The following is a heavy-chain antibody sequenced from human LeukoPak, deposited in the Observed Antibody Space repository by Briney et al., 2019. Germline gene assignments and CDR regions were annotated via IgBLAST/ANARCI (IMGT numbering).Heavy chain of an antibody. J-gene: IGHJ5*02. Sequence: PSQTLSLTCTVSGGSISSGDYYWSWIRQPPGKGLEWIGYIYHSGSTYYNPSLKSRVTISVDRSKSQFSLKLSSVTAADTAVYYCARVAELLRFDPWGQGTLVTVSS. CDR1: GGSISSGDYY. CDR2: IYHSGST. CDR3: ARVAELLRFDP. V-gene: IGHV4-30-2*01. D-gene: IGHD3-10*01.